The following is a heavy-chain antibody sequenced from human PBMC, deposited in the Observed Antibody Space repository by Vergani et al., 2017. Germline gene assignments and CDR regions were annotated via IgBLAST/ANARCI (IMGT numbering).Heavy chain of an antibody. CDR1: GGSFSGYY. V-gene: IGHV4-34*01. CDR3: ARALLSSNPAYYYYYGMDV. J-gene: IGHJ6*02. Sequence: QVQLQQWGAGLLKPSETLSLTCAVYGGSFSGYYWSWIRQPPGKGLEWIGEINHSGSTNYNPSLKSRVTISVDTSKNQFSLKLSSVTAADTAVYYCARALLSSNPAYYYYYGMDVWGQGTTVTVSS. D-gene: IGHD6-13*01. CDR2: INHSGST.